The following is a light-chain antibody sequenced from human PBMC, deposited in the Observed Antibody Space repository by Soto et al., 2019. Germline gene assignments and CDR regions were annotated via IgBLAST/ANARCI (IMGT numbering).Light chain of an antibody. CDR3: QLYKDWHPLT. Sequence: EIVMTQSPATLSVSPGERGTLSCRASQNVNINLAWYQQRPGQAPRVLIYGASNRASGIPDRFSGSGSGTDFTLTISSLENEDFALYYCQLYKDWHPLTFGGGTRVEIK. CDR2: GAS. V-gene: IGKV3D-15*01. CDR1: QNVNIN. J-gene: IGKJ4*02.